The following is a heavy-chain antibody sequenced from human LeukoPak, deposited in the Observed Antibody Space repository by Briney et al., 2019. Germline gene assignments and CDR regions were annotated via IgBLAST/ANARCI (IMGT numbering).Heavy chain of an antibody. J-gene: IGHJ6*02. D-gene: IGHD3-10*01. CDR2: LNLNSGKT. CDR3: ATVRYPYSYGAGNIRDYYYPMDV. Sequence: GASVKVSCKASGHTFTNHDMHWVRQATGQGLAWMGRLNLNSGKTGSAQNFQGRVTMTRDTSTSTVYMELSRLTSDDTALYYCATVRYPYSYGAGNIRDYYYPMDVWGQGTTVTVS. CDR1: GHTFTNHD. V-gene: IGHV1-8*01.